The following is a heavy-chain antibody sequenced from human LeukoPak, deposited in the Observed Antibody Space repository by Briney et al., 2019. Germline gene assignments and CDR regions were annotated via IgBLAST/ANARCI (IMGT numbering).Heavy chain of an antibody. CDR3: ARHGPGKYQLLPTRKYFDY. D-gene: IGHD2-2*01. CDR2: INHSGST. Sequence: PSETLSLTCAVYGGSFSGYYWSWIRQPPGKGLEWIGEINHSGSTNYNPSLKSRVTISVDTSKNQFSLKLSSVTAADTAVYYCARHGPGKYQLLPTRKYFDYWGQGTLVTVSS. J-gene: IGHJ4*02. CDR1: GGSFSGYY. V-gene: IGHV4-34*01.